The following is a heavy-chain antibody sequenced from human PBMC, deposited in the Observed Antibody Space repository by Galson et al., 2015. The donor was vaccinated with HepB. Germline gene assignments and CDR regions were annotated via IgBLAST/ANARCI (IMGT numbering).Heavy chain of an antibody. CDR2: ITSRTAGGTT. CDR1: GFTFSNAW. CDR3: TDPRWLQFPL. V-gene: IGHV3-15*01. D-gene: IGHD5-24*01. J-gene: IGHJ4*02. Sequence: SLRLSCAGSGFTFSNAWLHWVRQAPGRGLEWLARITSRTAGGTTDYAAPIKVRFTISRDDSKGILYLQMNSLKTEDTAVYYCTDPRWLQFPLWGQGTLVTVSS.